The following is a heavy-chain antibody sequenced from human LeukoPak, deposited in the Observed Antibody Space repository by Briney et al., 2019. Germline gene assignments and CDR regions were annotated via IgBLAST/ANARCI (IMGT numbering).Heavy chain of an antibody. V-gene: IGHV3-7*01. J-gene: IGHJ4*02. Sequence: GGSLRLSFAASGFTFSSYWMSWVRQAPGKGLEWVANIKQDGSEKYYVDSVKGRFTISRDNAKNSLYLQMNSLRAEDTAVYYCAREYRGSSWDTCDYWGQGTLVTASS. D-gene: IGHD6-13*01. CDR3: AREYRGSSWDTCDY. CDR1: GFTFSSYW. CDR2: IKQDGSEK.